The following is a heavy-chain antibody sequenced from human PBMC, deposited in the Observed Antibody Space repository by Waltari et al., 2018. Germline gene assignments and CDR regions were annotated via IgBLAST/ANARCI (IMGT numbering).Heavy chain of an antibody. CDR2: INTKNGHP. D-gene: IGHD3-3*01. CDR3: ARALLGLINRLDV. CDR1: GYTFNDYP. Sequence: QVQLAQSGSELKEPGASVKVSCRPSGYTFNDYPINWVRQAPGQGLEWMGWINTKNGHPTYVQGFTGRFVFSLDTSVSTTYLQITGLKAEDTAVYFCARALLGLINRLDVWGQGTTVTISS. V-gene: IGHV7-4-1*02. J-gene: IGHJ6*02.